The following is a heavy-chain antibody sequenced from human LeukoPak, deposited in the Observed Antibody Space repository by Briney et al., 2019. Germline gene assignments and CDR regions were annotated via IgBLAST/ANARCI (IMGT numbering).Heavy chain of an antibody. D-gene: IGHD2-2*01. Sequence: PGGSVRLSCGAWGFIFRDYYMRGLRQAPGRGGEGVSYISNGGTIIYYAASVEGRFTVSRDHAKNSLYLQMNTLRAEDTAVYYCARPASPLPATSGPFAFDSWGQGTMVTVSS. CDR3: ARPASPLPATSGPFAFDS. J-gene: IGHJ3*01. CDR2: ISNGGTII. CDR1: GFIFRDYY. V-gene: IGHV3-11*04.